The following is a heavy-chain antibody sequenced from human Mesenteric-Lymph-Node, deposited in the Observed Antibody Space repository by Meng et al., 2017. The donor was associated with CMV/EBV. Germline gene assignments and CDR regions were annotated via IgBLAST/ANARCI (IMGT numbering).Heavy chain of an antibody. V-gene: IGHV3-NL1*01. CDR2: IYGDGIA. J-gene: IGHJ4*02. CDR1: GFTFSGYG. D-gene: IGHD3-10*01. Sequence: GGSLRLSCAASGFTFSGYGMHWVRQAPGKGLEWLSTIYGDGIAYYAGSVKGRFTISRDTSKATLYLQMRSLRAEDTAVYYCARYHPSGNYFFDLWGQGALVTVSS. CDR3: ARYHPSGNYFFDL.